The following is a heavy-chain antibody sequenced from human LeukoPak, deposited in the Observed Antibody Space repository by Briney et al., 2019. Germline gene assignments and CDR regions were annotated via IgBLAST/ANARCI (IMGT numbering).Heavy chain of an antibody. CDR3: ARSSESYDSSGYYSYYFDY. CDR2: IYYSGST. CDR1: GGSISSYY. V-gene: IGHV4-59*01. Sequence: PSETLSLTCTVSGGSISSYYWSWIRLPPGKGLEWIGYIYYSGSTNYNPSLRSRVTISVDTSKNQFSLKLSSVTAADTAVYYCARSSESYDSSGYYSYYFDYWGQGTLVTVSS. J-gene: IGHJ4*02. D-gene: IGHD3-22*01.